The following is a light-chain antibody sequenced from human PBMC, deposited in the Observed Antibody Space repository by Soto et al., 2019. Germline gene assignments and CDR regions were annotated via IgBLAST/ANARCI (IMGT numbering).Light chain of an antibody. CDR1: SSNIGNNY. CDR2: ENN. CDR3: GTWDSSLSAGGYV. J-gene: IGLJ1*01. Sequence: QSVLTQPPSVSAAPGQKVTISCSGSSSNIGNNYVSWYQQLPGTAPKLLIYENNKRPSGIPDRFSGSKSGTSATLGITGLQTGVETDYYCGTWDSSLSAGGYVFGTGTKLTVL. V-gene: IGLV1-51*02.